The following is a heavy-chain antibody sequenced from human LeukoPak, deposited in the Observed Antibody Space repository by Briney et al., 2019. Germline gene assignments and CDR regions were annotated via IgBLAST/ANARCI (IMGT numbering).Heavy chain of an antibody. D-gene: IGHD3-10*01. J-gene: IGHJ4*02. CDR1: GFTVSSNY. V-gene: IGHV4-59*05. CDR2: IYFSGGT. CDR3: ARQTGSGLFSLP. Sequence: GSLRLSCAASGFTVSSNYMSWIRQPPGKGLEWIGSIYFSGGTYYNASLKSRVTISVDTSKNQFSLKLSSVTAADTAVYYCARQTGSGLFSLPGGQGTLVTVSS.